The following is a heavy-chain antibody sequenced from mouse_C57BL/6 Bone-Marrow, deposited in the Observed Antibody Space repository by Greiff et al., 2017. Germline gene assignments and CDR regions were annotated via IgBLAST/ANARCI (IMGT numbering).Heavy chain of an antibody. CDR1: GYTFTDYA. Sequence: QVQLQQSGPELVRPGVSVKISCKGSGYTFTDYAMHWVKQSHAKSLEWIGVISPYYGDASYNQKFKDKATMTVDKSSSTAYMQLSRLTSEDSAVCYCARSIWVPALFAYWGQGTLVTVSA. J-gene: IGHJ3*01. V-gene: IGHV1-67*01. D-gene: IGHD4-1*01. CDR2: ISPYYGDA. CDR3: ARSIWVPALFAY.